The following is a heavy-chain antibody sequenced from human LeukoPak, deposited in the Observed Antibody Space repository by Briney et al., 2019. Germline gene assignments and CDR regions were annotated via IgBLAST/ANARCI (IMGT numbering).Heavy chain of an antibody. J-gene: IGHJ4*02. CDR2: INHSGST. V-gene: IGHV4-34*01. CDR3: ARGMEKDTAMVEYYFDY. Sequence: SETLSLTCAVSGGSFSGYYWSWIRQPPGKGLEWIGGINHSGSTNYNPSLKSRVTISVDTSKNQFSPKLSSVTAADTAVYYCARGMEKDTAMVEYYFDYWGQGTLVTVSS. CDR1: GGSFSGYY. D-gene: IGHD5-18*01.